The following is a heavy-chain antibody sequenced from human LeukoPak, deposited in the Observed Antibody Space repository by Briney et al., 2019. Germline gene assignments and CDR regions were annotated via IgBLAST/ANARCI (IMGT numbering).Heavy chain of an antibody. D-gene: IGHD6-13*01. J-gene: IGHJ4*02. Sequence: PGGSLSLSCAASGFTFSSYSMNWVRQAPGKGLEWVSSISSSSSYIYYADSVKGRFTISRDNAKNSLYLQMNSLRAEDTAVYYCARDRTRQQLVPEDYWGQGTLVTVSS. CDR3: ARDRTRQQLVPEDY. CDR1: GFTFSSYS. V-gene: IGHV3-21*01. CDR2: ISSSSSYI.